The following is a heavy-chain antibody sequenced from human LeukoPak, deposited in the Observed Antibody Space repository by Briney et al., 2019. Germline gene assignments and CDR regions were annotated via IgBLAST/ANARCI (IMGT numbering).Heavy chain of an antibody. CDR1: GDSVSSNSAA. J-gene: IGHJ4*02. CDR3: AAGLNWDGRGYFDY. CDR2: TYYRSKWYN. Sequence: SQTLSLTCAISGDSVSSNSAAWNWIRQSPSRGLEWLGRTYYRSKWYNDYAVSVESRITINPDTSKNQFSLQLNSVTPEDTAVYYCAAGLNWDGRGYFDYWGQGTLVTVSS. D-gene: IGHD1-1*01. V-gene: IGHV6-1*01.